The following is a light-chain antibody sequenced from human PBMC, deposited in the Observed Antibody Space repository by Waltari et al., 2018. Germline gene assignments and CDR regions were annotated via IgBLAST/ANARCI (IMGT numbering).Light chain of an antibody. CDR3: YSFTTSSTRV. J-gene: IGLJ1*01. CDR1: SSDVVHYDY. CDR2: DVH. V-gene: IGLV2-14*03. Sequence: QSALTQPASVSGSPGPSITISCTGTSSDVVHYDYVSWFQQHPGNAPKLMIYDVHHRPSGVSTRFSGSKSGNTASLTISGLQAEDEADYYCYSFTTSSTRVFGTGTKVTVL.